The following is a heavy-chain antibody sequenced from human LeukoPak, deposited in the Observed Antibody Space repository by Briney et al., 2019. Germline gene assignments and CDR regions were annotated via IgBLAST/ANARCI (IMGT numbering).Heavy chain of an antibody. D-gene: IGHD3/OR15-3a*01. J-gene: IGHJ4*02. CDR3: AKVRTGHYFDY. Sequence: GGSLRLSCAASGFTVSSNYMTWVRQAPGKGLEWVSVIYSGGDTYYADSVKGRFTISRDNSKNTLYLQMNSLRAEDTAVYYCAKVRTGHYFDYWGQGTLVTVSS. CDR1: GFTVSSNY. CDR2: IYSGGDT. V-gene: IGHV3-53*01.